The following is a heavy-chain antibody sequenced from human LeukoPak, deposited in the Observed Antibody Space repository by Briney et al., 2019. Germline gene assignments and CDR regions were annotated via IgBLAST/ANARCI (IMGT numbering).Heavy chain of an antibody. V-gene: IGHV3-11*01. CDR2: ISTTSSTR. J-gene: IGHJ4*02. Sequence: PGGSLRLSCAASGFTFSDYYMSWIRQAPGKGLEWLSCISTTSSTRYYADSVKGRFTISRDNAKKSLYLQVNSLRAEDTAVYYCARRGLLQPIDYWGQGTLVTVSS. D-gene: IGHD1-1*01. CDR1: GFTFSDYY. CDR3: ARRGLLQPIDY.